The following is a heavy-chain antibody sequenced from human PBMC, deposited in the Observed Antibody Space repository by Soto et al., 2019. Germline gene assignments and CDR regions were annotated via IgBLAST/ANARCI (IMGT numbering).Heavy chain of an antibody. CDR2: INAGNGNT. J-gene: IGHJ4*02. CDR1: GYTFTSYA. Sequence: GASVKVSCKASGYTFTSYAIHWERQAPGQRLEWMGWINAGNGNTKYSQNFQGRVTITRETSATTAYMELSSLRSEDTAVYYCARVRSSGWYFDYWGQGTLGAIAS. V-gene: IGHV1-3*01. CDR3: ARVRSSGWYFDY. D-gene: IGHD6-19*01.